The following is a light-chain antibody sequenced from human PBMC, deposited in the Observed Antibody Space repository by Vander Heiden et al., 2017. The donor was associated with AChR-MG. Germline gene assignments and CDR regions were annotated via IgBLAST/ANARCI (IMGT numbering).Light chain of an antibody. Sequence: QSALTQPLSVSGSPGQSVTIPCSGTSSDVCSYHRVSWYQQPPGTAPKLMIYEVSNRPSGVPDRFSGSKSGNTASLTISGLQAEDEGDYYCSSYTTSTTWVFGGGTKVTVL. CDR1: SSDVCSYHR. CDR2: EVS. CDR3: SSYTTSTTWV. J-gene: IGLJ3*02. V-gene: IGLV2-18*02.